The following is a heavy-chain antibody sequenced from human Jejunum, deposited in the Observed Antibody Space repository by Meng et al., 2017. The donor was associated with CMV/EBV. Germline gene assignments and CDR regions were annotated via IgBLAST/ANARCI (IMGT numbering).Heavy chain of an antibody. V-gene: IGHV3-74*01. J-gene: IGHJ3*01. CDR3: ARRSCTTVFCESRDAFDV. D-gene: IGHD4-17*01. CDR2: ISHGGSST. Sequence: WVPWVRQAPGDGLVWVARISHGGSSTPYANSVKGRFTLSRDNAKNTLFLQMNSLRVEDTAVYYCARRSCTTVFCESRDAFDVWGQGTMVTVSS. CDR1: W.